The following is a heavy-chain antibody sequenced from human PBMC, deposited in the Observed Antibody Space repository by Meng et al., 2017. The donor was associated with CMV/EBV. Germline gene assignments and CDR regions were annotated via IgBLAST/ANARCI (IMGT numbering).Heavy chain of an antibody. V-gene: IGHV3-30*04. CDR3: ARGDFDYYGMDV. CDR2: ISYDGSNK. J-gene: IGHJ6*02. D-gene: IGHD3/OR15-3a*01. CDR1: GFTFSSYA. Sequence: GESLKISCAASGFTFSSYAMHWVRQAPGKGLEWVAVISYDGSNKYYADSVKGRFTISRDNSKNTLYLQMNSLRAEDTAVYYCARGDFDYYGMDVWGQGTTVTVSS.